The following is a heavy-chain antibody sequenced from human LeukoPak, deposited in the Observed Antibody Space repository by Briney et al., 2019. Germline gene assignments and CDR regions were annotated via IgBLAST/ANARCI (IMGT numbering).Heavy chain of an antibody. CDR1: GYTFSGYY. Sequence: ASVKVSCKTSGYTFSGYYVHWVRQAPGQGLEWMGWINPNSGGTNYTQKFQGRVTMTRDTSISTAYMELSRLRSDDTAVYYCARSRYCSSTSCYWFDPWGQGTLVTVSS. J-gene: IGHJ5*02. CDR3: ARSRYCSSTSCYWFDP. V-gene: IGHV1-2*02. D-gene: IGHD2-2*01. CDR2: INPNSGGT.